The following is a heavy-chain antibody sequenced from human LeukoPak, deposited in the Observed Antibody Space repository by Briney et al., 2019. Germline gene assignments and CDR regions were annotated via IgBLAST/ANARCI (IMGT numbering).Heavy chain of an antibody. Sequence: SETLSLTCTVSGGSISSSSYYWGWIRQPPGKGLEWIGSIYYSGSTYYNPSLKSRVTISGDTSKNQFSLILSFVTAADTAVYYCATPGLARAYWGQGTLVTVSS. CDR3: ATPGLARAY. CDR2: IYYSGST. V-gene: IGHV4-39*01. J-gene: IGHJ4*02. CDR1: GGSISSSSYY.